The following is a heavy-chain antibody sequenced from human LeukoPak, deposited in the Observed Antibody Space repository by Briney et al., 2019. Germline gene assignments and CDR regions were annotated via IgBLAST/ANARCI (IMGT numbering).Heavy chain of an antibody. CDR1: GGSISSGSYY. CDR3: ARDHIVVVPAAIYNWFDP. J-gene: IGHJ5*02. CDR2: IYTSGST. V-gene: IGHV4-61*02. D-gene: IGHD2-2*01. Sequence: SQTLSLTCTDSGGSISSGSYYWSWIRQPAGKGLEWIGRIYTSGSTNYNPSLKSRVTISVDTSKNQFSLKLSSVTAADTAVYYCARDHIVVVPAAIYNWFDPWGQGTLVTVSS.